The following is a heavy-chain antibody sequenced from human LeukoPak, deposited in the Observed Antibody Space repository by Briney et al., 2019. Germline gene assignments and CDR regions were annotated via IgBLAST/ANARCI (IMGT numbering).Heavy chain of an antibody. Sequence: PSETLSLTCTVSGGSISNYYWSWIRRPPGKGLEWIGYIYYSGSTNYNPSLKSRVTISAYTSKNQLSLKLSSVTAADTAVYYCARVGCSGGSCYPDYWGQGTLVTVSS. V-gene: IGHV4-59*01. D-gene: IGHD2-15*01. J-gene: IGHJ4*02. CDR2: IYYSGST. CDR1: GGSISNYY. CDR3: ARVGCSGGSCYPDY.